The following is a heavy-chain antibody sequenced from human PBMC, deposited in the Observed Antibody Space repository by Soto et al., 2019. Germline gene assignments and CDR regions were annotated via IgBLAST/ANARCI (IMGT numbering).Heavy chain of an antibody. CDR2: INHSGST. CDR3: ARVERYCISTSCYYYYYYYMDV. V-gene: IGHV4-34*01. CDR1: GGSFSGYY. J-gene: IGHJ6*03. Sequence: SETLSLTCAVYGGSFSGYYWSWIRQPPGKGLEWIGEINHSGSTNYNPSLKSRVTISVDTSKNQFSLKLSSVTAADTAVYYCARVERYCISTSCYYYYYYYMDVWGKGTTVTVSS. D-gene: IGHD2-2*01.